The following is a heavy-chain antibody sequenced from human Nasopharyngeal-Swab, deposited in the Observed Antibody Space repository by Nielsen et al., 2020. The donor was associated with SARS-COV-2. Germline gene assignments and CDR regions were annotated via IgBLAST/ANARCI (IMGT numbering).Heavy chain of an antibody. CDR2: MNPNSGNT. V-gene: IGHV1-8*01. Sequence: WVRQAPGQGLEWMGWMNPNSGNTGYAQKFQGRVTMPRNTSISTAYMELSSLRSEDTAVYYCARGHRGYSGYDYYYYYMDVWGKGTTVTVSS. D-gene: IGHD5-12*01. J-gene: IGHJ6*03. CDR3: ARGHRGYSGYDYYYYYMDV.